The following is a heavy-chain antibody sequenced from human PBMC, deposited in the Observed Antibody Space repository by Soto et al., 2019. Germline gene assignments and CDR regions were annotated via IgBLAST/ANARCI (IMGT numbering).Heavy chain of an antibody. J-gene: IGHJ5*02. CDR2: IVDGVSS. V-gene: IGHV4-59*01. D-gene: IGHD6-6*01. CDR1: GGSIGTFY. CDR3: ARGKGIAARLGKWFDP. Sequence: SETQSLTCTVSGGSIGTFYWTWVRQTPGKGLEWIGYIVDGVSSKYNPSLKSRVTISVEKSKNQFSLQLRSLTAADTAVYYCARGKGIAARLGKWFDPWGQGTLVTVAS.